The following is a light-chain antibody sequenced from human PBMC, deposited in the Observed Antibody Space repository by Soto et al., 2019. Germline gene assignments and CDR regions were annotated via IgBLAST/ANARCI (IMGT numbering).Light chain of an antibody. J-gene: IGLJ1*01. V-gene: IGLV2-8*01. CDR2: EVS. CDR1: SSDVGGYNY. Sequence: QSVLTQPPSASGSPGQSVTISCTGTSSDVGGYNYVSWYQLHPGKAHKLMIFEVSRRPSGVPDRFSGSKSGNTASLTVSGLQAEDEADYYCSSYAGSNTYVFGTGTRSPS. CDR3: SSYAGSNTYV.